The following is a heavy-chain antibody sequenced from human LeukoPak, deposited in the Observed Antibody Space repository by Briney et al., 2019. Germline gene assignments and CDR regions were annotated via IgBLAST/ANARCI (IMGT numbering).Heavy chain of an antibody. CDR2: MNPNSGNT. CDR1: VYTFTIYD. J-gene: IGHJ4*02. V-gene: IGHV1-8*03. D-gene: IGHD2-2*01. Sequence: GASVNVSCKASVYTFTIYDINWVRQATGQGLEWMGWMNPNSGNTGYAQKFQGRVTITRNTSISTAYMELSSLRSEDTAVYYCATSRGSSTSCYDYWGQGTLVTVSS. CDR3: ATSRGSSTSCYDY.